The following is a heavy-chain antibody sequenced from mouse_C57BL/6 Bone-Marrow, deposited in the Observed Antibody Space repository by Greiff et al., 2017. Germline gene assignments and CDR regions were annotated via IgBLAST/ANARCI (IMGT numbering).Heavy chain of an antibody. Sequence: QVQLQQPGAELVKPGASVKLSCKASGYTFTSYWMHWVKQRPGRGLEWIGRIDPNSGGTKYNEKFKIKATLTVDKPPSTAYMQLSSLTSEDSAVYYCARRLFITTVSYSYFDVWGTGTTVTVSA. J-gene: IGHJ1*03. CDR3: ARRLFITTVSYSYFDV. CDR1: GYTFTSYW. D-gene: IGHD1-1*01. V-gene: IGHV1-72*01. CDR2: IDPNSGGT.